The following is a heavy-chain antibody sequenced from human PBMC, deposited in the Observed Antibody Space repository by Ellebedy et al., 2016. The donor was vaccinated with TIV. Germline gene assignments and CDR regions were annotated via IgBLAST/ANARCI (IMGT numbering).Heavy chain of an antibody. V-gene: IGHV5-51*01. CDR1: GYRFTSYW. CDR2: IYPGDSDT. D-gene: IGHD3-22*01. J-gene: IGHJ4*02. CDR3: ARQPHYYDSSGYYRGYFDY. Sequence: GGSLRLSCKGSGYRFTSYWIGWVRQMPGKGLEWMGIIYPGDSDTRYSPSFQGQVTISADKSISTAYLQWSSLKASDTAMYYCARQPHYYDSSGYYRGYFDYWGQGTLVTVSS.